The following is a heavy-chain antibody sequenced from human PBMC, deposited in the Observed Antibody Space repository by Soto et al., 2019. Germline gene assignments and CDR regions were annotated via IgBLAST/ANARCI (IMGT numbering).Heavy chain of an antibody. V-gene: IGHV3-48*02. CDR2: ISSSSTTI. J-gene: IGHJ4*01. CDR1: GFTFSSYN. D-gene: IGHD2-15*01. Sequence: ESGGGLVQPGGSLRLSCAASGFTFSSYNMNWVRQAPGKGLEWVSYISSSSTTIHYGDSVKGRFTFSRDNAKNSLYLQMNSLRDEDTAVYYCARGVGYCSGGSCYLDSWGHGTLVTVSS. CDR3: ARGVGYCSGGSCYLDS.